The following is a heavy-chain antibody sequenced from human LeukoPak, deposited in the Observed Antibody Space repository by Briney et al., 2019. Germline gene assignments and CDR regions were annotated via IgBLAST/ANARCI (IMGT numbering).Heavy chain of an antibody. CDR2: IKQDGSEK. CDR3: AREDDWNYEDY. D-gene: IGHD1-7*01. V-gene: IGHV3-7*01. Sequence: GGSLRLSCAASGFTFSSYGMHWVRQAPGKGLEWVANIKQDGSEKYYVNSVKGRFTISRDDAKNSLYLQMNSLRAEDTAIYYCAREDDWNYEDYWGQGTLVTVSS. CDR1: GFTFSSYG. J-gene: IGHJ4*02.